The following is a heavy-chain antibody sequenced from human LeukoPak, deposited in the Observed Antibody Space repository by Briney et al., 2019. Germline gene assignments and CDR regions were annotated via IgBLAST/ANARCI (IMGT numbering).Heavy chain of an antibody. J-gene: IGHJ4*02. V-gene: IGHV4-59*01. Sequence: SETLSLTCTVSGDSISTYYWTWIRQPPGKELEWIGYIYYSGSTNYNPSLKSRVTISVDTSKNQFSLKMSSVTAADTAVYYCAREGGDFWSGYYFDYWGQGTLVTVSS. D-gene: IGHD3-3*01. CDR3: AREGGDFWSGYYFDY. CDR1: GDSISTYY. CDR2: IYYSGST.